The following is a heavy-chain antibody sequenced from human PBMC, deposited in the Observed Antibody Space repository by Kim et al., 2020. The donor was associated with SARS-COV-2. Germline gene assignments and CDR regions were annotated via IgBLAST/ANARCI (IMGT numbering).Heavy chain of an antibody. CDR1: GYTFTDYY. Sequence: ASVKVSCKTSGYTFTDYYIHWVRQAPGQGLEWMGWINPDDGGTRFAQKFQGRVTMTTDTSTSTAYMELSGLRSDDTAMYYCARDYAAPVEDIDYWGQG. V-gene: IGHV1-2*02. CDR3: ARDYAAPVEDIDY. D-gene: IGHD6-6*01. J-gene: IGHJ4*02. CDR2: INPDDGGT.